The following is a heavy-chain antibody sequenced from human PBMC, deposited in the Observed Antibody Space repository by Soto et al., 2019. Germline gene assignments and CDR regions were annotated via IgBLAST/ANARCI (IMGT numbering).Heavy chain of an antibody. Sequence: QVQLQESGPGLVKPSETLSLTCTVSGGSISSYYWSWIRQPPGKGLEWIGYIYYSGSTNYNPSLKSRVTISVDTSKNQFSLKLSSVTAADTAVYYCASTETLWFGVYTFDYWGQGTLVTVSS. CDR2: IYYSGST. V-gene: IGHV4-59*01. D-gene: IGHD3-10*01. CDR3: ASTETLWFGVYTFDY. J-gene: IGHJ4*02. CDR1: GGSISSYY.